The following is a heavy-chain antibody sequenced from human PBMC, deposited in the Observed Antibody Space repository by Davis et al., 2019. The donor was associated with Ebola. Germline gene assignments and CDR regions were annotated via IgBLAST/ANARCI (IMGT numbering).Heavy chain of an antibody. CDR1: GFTFSDYA. CDR3: TRRLSYYFDY. V-gene: IGHV3-23*01. Sequence: PGGSLRLSCVASGFTFSDYAMSWVRHTPGKGLNWVSTISSNGDATYYAESVKGRFSISRDDSKNTLSLQMDILRADDTAVYYCTRRLSYYFDYRGQGTLATVSS. D-gene: IGHD3-3*01. J-gene: IGHJ4*02. CDR2: ISSNGDAT.